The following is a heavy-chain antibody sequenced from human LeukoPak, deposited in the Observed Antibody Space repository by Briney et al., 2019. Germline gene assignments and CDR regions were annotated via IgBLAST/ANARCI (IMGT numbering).Heavy chain of an antibody. CDR2: ISGSGGST. Sequence: GAPRLSCTASGLTFSNYAMTWVRQAPGKGLKWVSGISGSGGSTYYADSVKGRFTISRDNSKNTLYLQVNSLRAEDTAVYYCAKVPNFDLFRGGVFFQHWGQGTLVTVSS. CDR3: AKVPNFDLFRGGVFFQH. D-gene: IGHD3-16*01. J-gene: IGHJ1*01. V-gene: IGHV3-23*01. CDR1: GLTFSNYA.